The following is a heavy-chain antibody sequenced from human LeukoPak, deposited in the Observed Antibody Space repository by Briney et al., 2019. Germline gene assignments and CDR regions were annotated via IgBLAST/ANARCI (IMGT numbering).Heavy chain of an antibody. D-gene: IGHD5-18*01. J-gene: IGHJ4*02. Sequence: GGSLRLSCAASGFTFSSYAMSWVRQAPGKGLEGVSVISGSGGSTYYADSVKGRFTISRDNSKNTLYLQMNSLRAEDTAVYYCAKAYFVQAMDIIDYWGQGTLVTVSS. CDR2: ISGSGGST. V-gene: IGHV3-23*01. CDR3: AKAYFVQAMDIIDY. CDR1: GFTFSSYA.